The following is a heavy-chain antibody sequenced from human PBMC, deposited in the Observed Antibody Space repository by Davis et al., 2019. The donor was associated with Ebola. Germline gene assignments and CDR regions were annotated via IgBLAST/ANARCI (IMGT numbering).Heavy chain of an antibody. Sequence: ASVKVSCKASGYTFTSYAMHWVRQAPGQRLEWMGWINAGNGNTKYSQKFQGRVTMTSDTSTSTVYMELSSLRSEDTAVYYCAGKDYDPGAFDIWGQGTMVTVSS. CDR3: AGKDYDPGAFDI. V-gene: IGHV1-3*01. D-gene: IGHD3-3*01. J-gene: IGHJ3*02. CDR2: INAGNGNT. CDR1: GYTFTSYA.